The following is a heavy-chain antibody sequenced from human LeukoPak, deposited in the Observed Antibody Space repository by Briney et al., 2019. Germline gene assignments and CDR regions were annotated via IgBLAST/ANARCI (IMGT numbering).Heavy chain of an antibody. CDR1: GFTFNNYG. CDR2: ISYDGPNK. D-gene: IGHD2-2*01. V-gene: IGHV3-30*03. CDR3: AGGPKQQLLWGRASNGFDP. Sequence: PGGSLRLSCAASGFTFNNYGMHWVRQAPGKGLEWVAVISYDGPNKYYADSVKGRFTISRDNSRNMLYLQMNSLRAEDTAVYYCAGGPKQQLLWGRASNGFDPWGQGTLVTVSS. J-gene: IGHJ5*02.